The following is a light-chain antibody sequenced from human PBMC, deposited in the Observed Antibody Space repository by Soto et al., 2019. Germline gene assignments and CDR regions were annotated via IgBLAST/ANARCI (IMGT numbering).Light chain of an antibody. CDR1: TSDIGGYNY. J-gene: IGLJ1*01. V-gene: IGLV2-14*01. Sequence: QTALTQPASVSGSPGQSITISCTGTTSDIGGYNYVSWYQQHPGKAPKLMIYDVTRRPSGVSNRFSGSKSGNTASLTISGLQAEDEADYYCSSDIISSAPYVFGTGTKLTVL. CDR2: DVT. CDR3: SSDIISSAPYV.